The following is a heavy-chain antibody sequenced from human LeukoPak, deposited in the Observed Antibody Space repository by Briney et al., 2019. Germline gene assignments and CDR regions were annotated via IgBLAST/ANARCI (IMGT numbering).Heavy chain of an antibody. J-gene: IGHJ4*02. CDR3: ASIAVASYYFDY. CDR2: MYYTGST. CDR1: GGSFSGYY. D-gene: IGHD6-19*01. Sequence: SETLSLTCAVYGGSFSGYYWGWIRQPPGKGLEWIGSMYYTGSTYYNPSLKSRVTISVDTSKNQFSLKLNSVTAADTAVYYCASIAVASYYFDYWGQGTLVPVSS. V-gene: IGHV4-39*01.